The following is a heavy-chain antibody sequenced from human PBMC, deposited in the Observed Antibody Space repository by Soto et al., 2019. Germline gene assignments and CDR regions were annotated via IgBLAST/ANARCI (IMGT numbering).Heavy chain of an antibody. J-gene: IGHJ6*02. CDR1: CGSFSGYY. CDR3: ARERRYGGNLRYFYYGMDV. Sequence: PSETLSLTCAVCCGSFSGYYWSWIRQPPGKGLEWIGEINHSGSTNYNPSLKSRVTISVDTSKNQFSLKLSSVTAADTAVYYCARERRYGGNLRYFYYGMDVWGQGTTVTVSS. D-gene: IGHD2-21*02. V-gene: IGHV4-34*01. CDR2: INHSGST.